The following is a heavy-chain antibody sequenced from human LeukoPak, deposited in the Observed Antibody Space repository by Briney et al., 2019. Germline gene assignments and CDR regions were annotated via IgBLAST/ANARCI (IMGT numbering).Heavy chain of an antibody. CDR1: GFTFNNYA. CDR3: AKGAYDSSVNYFDY. D-gene: IGHD3-22*01. CDR2: ISGSGGST. V-gene: IGHV3-23*01. Sequence: GGSLRLSCATSGFTFNNYAMSWVRQAPGKGLEWVSAISGSGGSTYYADSVQGRFTISRDNSRTTLFLQMNSLRAEDTAVYYCAKGAYDSSVNYFDYWGQGSLVTVSS. J-gene: IGHJ4*02.